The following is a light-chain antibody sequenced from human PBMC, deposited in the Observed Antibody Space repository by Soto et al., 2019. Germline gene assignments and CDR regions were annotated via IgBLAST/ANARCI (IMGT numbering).Light chain of an antibody. CDR1: QSISSW. CDR3: QQYNSYSWT. V-gene: IGKV1-5*01. J-gene: IGKJ1*01. CDR2: DAS. Sequence: DIPMTQSPSTLSASVGDRVTITCRASQSISSWLAWYQQKPGKAPKLLIYDASSLESGVPSRFSGSGSWTEFTLTISSLQPDDFATYYCQQYNSYSWTFGQGTKVEIK.